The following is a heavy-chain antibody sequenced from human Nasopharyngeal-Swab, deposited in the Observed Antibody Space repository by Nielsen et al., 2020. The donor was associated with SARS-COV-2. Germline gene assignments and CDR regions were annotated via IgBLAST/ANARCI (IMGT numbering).Heavy chain of an antibody. CDR2: MKPSGIT. CDR1: GGSLSDYH. V-gene: IGHV4-34*01. CDR3: AGHPADFDY. D-gene: IGHD6-25*01. J-gene: IGHJ4*02. Sequence: SETLSLTCAVYGGSLSDYHWSWIRPPPGKGLEWIGEMKPSGITNYNPSLKSRVAISIDTSKNQFFLNLRSVTAADTAVYYCAGHPADFDYWGQGTLVTVSS.